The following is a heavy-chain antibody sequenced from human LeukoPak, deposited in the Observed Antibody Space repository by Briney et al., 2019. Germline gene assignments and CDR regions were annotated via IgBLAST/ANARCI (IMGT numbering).Heavy chain of an antibody. D-gene: IGHD2-2*02. CDR1: GFTFDDYA. Sequence: GGSLRLSCAASGFTFDDYAMHWVRQAPGKGLEWVSGISWNSGSIGYADSVKGRFTISRDNAKNSLYLQMNSLRAEDTALYYCAKDSCSSTSCYTVLNYFDYWGQGTLVTVSS. CDR2: ISWNSGSI. J-gene: IGHJ4*02. V-gene: IGHV3-9*01. CDR3: AKDSCSSTSCYTVLNYFDY.